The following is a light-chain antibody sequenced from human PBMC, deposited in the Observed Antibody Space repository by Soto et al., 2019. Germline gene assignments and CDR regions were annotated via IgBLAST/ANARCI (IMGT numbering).Light chain of an antibody. Sequence: EIVMTQSPVTLSVSPGERATLSCRASQSISSDLAWYQLKPGQAPRLLIYVASTRATGVPARFTGSGSGTEFTITISSLQSEDFAVYYCHHYNHWPWTFGQGTKVEIK. J-gene: IGKJ1*01. CDR3: HHYNHWPWT. CDR1: QSISSD. V-gene: IGKV3-15*01. CDR2: VAS.